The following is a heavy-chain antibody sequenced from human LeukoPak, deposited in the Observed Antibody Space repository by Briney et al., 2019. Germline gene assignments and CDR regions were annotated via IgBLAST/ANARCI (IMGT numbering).Heavy chain of an antibody. CDR2: ISGGGGST. J-gene: IGHJ4*02. CDR1: GFTFTSYS. CDR3: AKQLGYCSDGSCYFPY. Sequence: GGSLRLSCAASGFTFTSYSMNWVRQAPGKGLEWVSTISGGGGSTYYADSVKGRFTISRDNSKNTLYLQVNSLRAEDTAVYYCAKQLGYCSDGSCYFPYWGQGTLVTVSS. V-gene: IGHV3-23*01. D-gene: IGHD2-15*01.